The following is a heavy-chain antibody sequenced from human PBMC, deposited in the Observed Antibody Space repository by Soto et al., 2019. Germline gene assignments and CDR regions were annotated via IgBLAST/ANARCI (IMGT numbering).Heavy chain of an antibody. Sequence: SETLSLTCTVSGGSISSYYWSWIRQPPGKGLEWIGYVHDSWGSHYNPSLKSRVTISVDRSKNQFSLKLSSVTAADTAVYYCARASTTVTTLDYWGQGTLVTVSS. J-gene: IGHJ4*02. CDR2: VHDSWGS. V-gene: IGHV4-59*12. CDR1: GGSISSYY. CDR3: ARASTTVTTLDY. D-gene: IGHD4-17*01.